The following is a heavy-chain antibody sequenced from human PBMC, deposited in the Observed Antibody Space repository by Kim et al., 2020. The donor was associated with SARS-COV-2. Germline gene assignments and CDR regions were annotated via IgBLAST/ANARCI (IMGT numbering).Heavy chain of an antibody. CDR3: ARERSSGYYFPLDY. Sequence: SETLSLTCAVYGGSFSGYYWSWIRQPPGKGLEWIGEINHSGSTNYNPSLKSRVTISVDTSKNQFSLKLSSVTAADTAVYYCARERSSGYYFPLDYWGQGT. CDR1: GGSFSGYY. D-gene: IGHD3-22*01. J-gene: IGHJ4*02. CDR2: INHSGST. V-gene: IGHV4-34*01.